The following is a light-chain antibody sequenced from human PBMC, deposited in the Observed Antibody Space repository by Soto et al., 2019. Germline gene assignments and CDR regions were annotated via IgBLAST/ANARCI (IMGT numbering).Light chain of an antibody. V-gene: IGKV1-5*03. Sequence: DIQMTQSPSTLSASVGDRVTITCRASQSLSAWVAWFQQRPGSAPRILIYKASTLAGGVPSRFSGNGSGTEFSLTISSLQPDDFAAYYCQWYGTYPLTFGGGTKVEIK. CDR3: QWYGTYPLT. CDR2: KAS. J-gene: IGKJ4*01. CDR1: QSLSAW.